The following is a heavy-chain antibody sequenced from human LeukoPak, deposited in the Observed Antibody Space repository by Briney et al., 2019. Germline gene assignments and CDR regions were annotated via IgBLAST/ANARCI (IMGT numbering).Heavy chain of an antibody. CDR1: GFTFSSYG. V-gene: IGHV3-30*03. D-gene: IGHD4-17*01. CDR3: ARVGPDDYVYWYFDL. CDR2: ISYDGSNK. Sequence: GGSLRLSCAASGFTFSSYGMHWVRQAPGKGLEWVAVISYDGSNKYYADSVKGRFTISRDNSKNTLYLQMNSLRAEDTAVYYCARVGPDDYVYWYFDLWGRGTLVTVSS. J-gene: IGHJ2*01.